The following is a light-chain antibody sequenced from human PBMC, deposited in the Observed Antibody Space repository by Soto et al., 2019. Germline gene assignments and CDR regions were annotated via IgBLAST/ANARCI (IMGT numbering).Light chain of an antibody. V-gene: IGKV3-11*01. J-gene: IGKJ1*01. CDR2: DAS. CDR1: QSVSSY. Sequence: EIVLTQSPATLSLSPGERATLSCGASQSVSSYLAWYQQKPGQAPRLLIYDASNRATGIPARFSGSGSGTDFTLTISSLEPEDFAVYYCRQRSNWPPTWTFGQGTKVDIK. CDR3: RQRSNWPPTWT.